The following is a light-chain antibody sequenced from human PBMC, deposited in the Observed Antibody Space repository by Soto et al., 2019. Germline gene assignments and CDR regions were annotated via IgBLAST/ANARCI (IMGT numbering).Light chain of an antibody. CDR3: QQRSNCST. CDR1: QRVSSY. V-gene: IGKV3-11*01. CDR2: DAS. Sequence: EIVLTQSPATLSLSPGERATLSCRASQRVSSYLAWYQQKPGQAPRLLIYDASNMASGIPARFSGSGSGTDFTLTISCLEPEEFAVYYCQQRSNCSTFGQGTRLEIK. J-gene: IGKJ5*01.